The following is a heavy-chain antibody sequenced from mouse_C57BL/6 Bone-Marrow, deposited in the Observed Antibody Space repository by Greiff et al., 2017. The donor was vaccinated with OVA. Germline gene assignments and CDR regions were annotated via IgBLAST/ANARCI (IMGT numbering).Heavy chain of an antibody. CDR2: IDPENGDT. Sequence: QQSGAELVRPGASVKLSCTASGFNIKDDYMHWVKQRPEQGLEWIGWIDPENGDTEYASKFQGKATITADTSSNTAYLQLSSLTSDDTAVYYCTFPYGTPFAYWGQGTLVTVSA. D-gene: IGHD2-1*01. CDR3: TFPYGTPFAY. J-gene: IGHJ3*01. V-gene: IGHV14-4*01. CDR1: GFNIKDDY.